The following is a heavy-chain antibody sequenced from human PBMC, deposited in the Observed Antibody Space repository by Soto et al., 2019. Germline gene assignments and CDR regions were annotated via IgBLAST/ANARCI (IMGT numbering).Heavy chain of an antibody. D-gene: IGHD3-10*01. J-gene: IGHJ4*02. V-gene: IGHV3-23*01. CDR2: ISGSGGST. Sequence: PGRSLRLSCAASGFTLSIYAMNWVRQAPGKGLEWISVISGSGGSTYYADSVKGRFTISRDNSKNTLYLQMNSLRAEDTAVYYCAKRASGSYLDYWSQGTLVTLSS. CDR1: GFTLSIYA. CDR3: AKRASGSYLDY.